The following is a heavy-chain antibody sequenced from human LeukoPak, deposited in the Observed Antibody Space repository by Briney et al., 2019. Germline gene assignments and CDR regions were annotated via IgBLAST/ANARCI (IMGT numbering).Heavy chain of an antibody. CDR1: GFIFSSHG. D-gene: IGHD3-22*01. J-gene: IGHJ4*02. CDR3: AKDGRGSGYFPDY. V-gene: IGHV3-23*01. CDR2: ISPSGDIT. Sequence: PGGSLRLSCAASGFIFSSHGMNWVRQAPGKGLEWVSGISPSGDITYYADSVKGRFTISRDNSKNTLYLQMNSLRPEDSAVHYCAKDGRGSGYFPDYWGQGTLVTVSS.